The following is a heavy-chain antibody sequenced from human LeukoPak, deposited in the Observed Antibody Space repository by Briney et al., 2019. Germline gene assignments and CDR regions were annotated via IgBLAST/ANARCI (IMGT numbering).Heavy chain of an antibody. V-gene: IGHV4-34*01. D-gene: IGHD3-22*01. CDR3: ARGQDYYDSSGYIDY. Sequence: SETLSLTCAVYGGSFSGYYWSWIRQPPGKGLEWIGEINHSGSTNYNPSLESRVTISVDTSKNQFSLKLSSVTAADTAVYYCARGQDYYDSSGYIDYWGQGTLVTVSS. CDR1: GGSFSGYY. J-gene: IGHJ4*02. CDR2: INHSGST.